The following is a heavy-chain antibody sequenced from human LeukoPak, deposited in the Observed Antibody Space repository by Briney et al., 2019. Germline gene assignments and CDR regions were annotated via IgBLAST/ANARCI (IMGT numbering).Heavy chain of an antibody. D-gene: IGHD1-1*01. Sequence: SGGSLRLSCAASGFTFSDYYMSWIRQAPGKGLEWVSYISSSGSTIYYADSVEGRFTISRDNAKNSLYLQMNSLRAEDTAVYYCASNWNEYYFDYWGQGTLVTVSS. J-gene: IGHJ4*02. CDR2: ISSSGSTI. CDR1: GFTFSDYY. CDR3: ASNWNEYYFDY. V-gene: IGHV3-11*04.